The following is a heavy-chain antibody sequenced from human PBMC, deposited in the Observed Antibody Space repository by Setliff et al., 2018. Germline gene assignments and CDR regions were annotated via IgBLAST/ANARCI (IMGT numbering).Heavy chain of an antibody. CDR1: GGSINSGVYY. CDR2: IYHGGDT. CDR3: VRTDYSDGRYSMDV. D-gene: IGHD6-19*01. V-gene: IGHV4-39*07. Sequence: SETLSLTCTVSGGSINSGVYYWGWIRQPPGKGLEWIGRIYHGGDTYYNASLKSRLTISVDKSTNQFSLKLNSVTAADTAVYYCVRTDYSDGRYSMDVWGKGTTVTVSS. J-gene: IGHJ6*03.